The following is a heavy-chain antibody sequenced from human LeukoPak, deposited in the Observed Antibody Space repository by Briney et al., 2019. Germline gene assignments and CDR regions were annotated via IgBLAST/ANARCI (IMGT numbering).Heavy chain of an antibody. CDR1: SGSIRSHF. CDR2: IYDSGYT. D-gene: IGHD6-6*01. J-gene: IGHJ4*02. V-gene: IGHV4-59*11. CDR3: ARTIESRPYYFDS. Sequence: SETLSLTCTVSSGSIRSHFWSWIRQPPGEGLEWIGYIYDSGYTKYSPSLKSRVTISIDTSKNQFSLKLNSATAADAAVYYCARTIESRPYYFDSWGQGTLSPSPQ.